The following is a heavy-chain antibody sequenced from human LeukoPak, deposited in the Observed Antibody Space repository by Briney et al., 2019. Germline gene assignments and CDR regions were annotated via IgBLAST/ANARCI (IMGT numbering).Heavy chain of an antibody. CDR1: GGSISSGSYY. D-gene: IGHD6-6*01. Sequence: SQTLSLTCTVSGGSISSGSYYWSWIRQPAGKGLEWIGRIYTSGSTNYNPSLKSRVTISVDTSKNQFSLKLSSVTAADTAVYYCARGPGGSSSSDFDYWGQGTLVTVAS. J-gene: IGHJ4*02. CDR2: IYTSGST. V-gene: IGHV4-61*02. CDR3: ARGPGGSSSSDFDY.